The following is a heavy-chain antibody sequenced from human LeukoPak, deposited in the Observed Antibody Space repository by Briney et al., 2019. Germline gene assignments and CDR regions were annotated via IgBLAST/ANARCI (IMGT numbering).Heavy chain of an antibody. CDR1: GFTFSSYS. D-gene: IGHD5-12*01. Sequence: GGSLRLSCAASGFTFSSYSMNWVRQATGKGLEWTSYNSSSSSTIYYADSVKGRFTISRDNANNSLYLQMNRLRAEDTAVYYCARLAWLDYWGQGTLVTVSS. CDR3: ARLAWLDY. CDR2: NSSSSSTI. V-gene: IGHV3-48*01. J-gene: IGHJ4*02.